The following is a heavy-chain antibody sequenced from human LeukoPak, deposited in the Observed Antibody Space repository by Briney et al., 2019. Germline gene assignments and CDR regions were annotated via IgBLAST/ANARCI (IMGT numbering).Heavy chain of an antibody. J-gene: IGHJ4*02. CDR2: INPNSGGT. D-gene: IGHD3-22*01. Sequence: ASVKVSCKASGYTFTGYYLHWVRQAPGQGLEWMGRINPNSGGTNYAQKFQGRVTMTRDTSISTAYMELSRLRSDDTAVYYCARALEYYDSSGYYYLFDYWGQGTLVTVPS. CDR1: GYTFTGYY. CDR3: ARALEYYDSSGYYYLFDY. V-gene: IGHV1-2*06.